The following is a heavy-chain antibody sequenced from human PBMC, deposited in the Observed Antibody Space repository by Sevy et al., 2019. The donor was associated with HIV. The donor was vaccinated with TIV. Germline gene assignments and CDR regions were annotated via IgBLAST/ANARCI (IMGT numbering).Heavy chain of an antibody. D-gene: IGHD6-19*01. CDR2: INPNSGGT. CDR1: GYTFTGYY. V-gene: IGHV1-2*02. J-gene: IGHJ4*02. Sequence: ASVKVSCKASGYTFTGYYMHWVRQAPGQGLEWMGWINPNSGGTNDAQKFQGRVTMTRDTSISTAYMELSRLRSDDTAVYYCARAPGYSSGWYYFDYWGQGTLVTVSS. CDR3: ARAPGYSSGWYYFDY.